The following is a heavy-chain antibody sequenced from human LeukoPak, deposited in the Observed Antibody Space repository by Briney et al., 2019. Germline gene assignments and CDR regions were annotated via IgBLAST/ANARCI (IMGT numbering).Heavy chain of an antibody. Sequence: PGGSLRLSCVASGFTFSNYAMSRVLQAPGKGLEWVSVIGGSGGSTYYADSVKGRFTISRDDSKNTLYLQMNSLRAEDTAVYHCAKEGCTGTNCYINCWGQGTLVTVSS. CDR3: AKEGCTGTNCYINC. J-gene: IGHJ4*02. V-gene: IGHV3-23*01. D-gene: IGHD2-2*02. CDR2: IGGSGGST. CDR1: GFTFSNYA.